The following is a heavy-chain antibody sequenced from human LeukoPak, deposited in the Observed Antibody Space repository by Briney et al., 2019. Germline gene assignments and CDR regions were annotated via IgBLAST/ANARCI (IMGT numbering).Heavy chain of an antibody. Sequence: GGSLRLSCAASGFTFSSYAMSWVRQAPGKGLEWVSAISGSGGSTYYADSVKGRFTISGDNSKNTLYLQMNSLRAEDTAVYYCAKDPPMGIGSSWYANWFDPWGQGTLVTVSS. D-gene: IGHD6-13*01. CDR2: ISGSGGST. CDR1: GFTFSSYA. CDR3: AKDPPMGIGSSWYANWFDP. V-gene: IGHV3-23*01. J-gene: IGHJ5*02.